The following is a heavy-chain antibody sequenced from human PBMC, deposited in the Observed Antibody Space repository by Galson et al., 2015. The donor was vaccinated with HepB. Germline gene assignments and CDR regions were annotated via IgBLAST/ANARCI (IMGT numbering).Heavy chain of an antibody. CDR1: GFTFDDYG. CDR3: ARSTHFSDDSSGYYYWGAFDI. V-gene: IGHV3-20*04. J-gene: IGHJ3*02. D-gene: IGHD3-22*01. CDR2: INWNGGST. Sequence: SLRLSCAASGFTFDDYGMSWVRQAPGKGLEWVSGINWNGGSTGYADSVKGRFTISRDNAKNSLYLQMNSLRAEDTALYYCARSTHFSDDSSGYYYWGAFDIWGQGTMVTVSS.